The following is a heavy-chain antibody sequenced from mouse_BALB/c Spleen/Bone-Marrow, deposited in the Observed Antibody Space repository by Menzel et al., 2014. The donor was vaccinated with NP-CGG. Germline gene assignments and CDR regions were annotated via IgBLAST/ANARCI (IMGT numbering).Heavy chain of an antibody. D-gene: IGHD1-1*01. V-gene: IGHV14-3*02. J-gene: IGHJ3*01. CDR2: IDPATGNT. CDR3: ANYYYGSSLFAY. CDR1: GFNFKDTY. Sequence: VQLQQSGAELVKPGASVKLSCTASGFNFKDTYMHWAKQRPEQGLEWIGRIDPATGNTKYDPKFQGKATITADTSSNTAYLQLSSLTSEDTAVYYCANYYYGSSLFAYWGQGTLVTVSA.